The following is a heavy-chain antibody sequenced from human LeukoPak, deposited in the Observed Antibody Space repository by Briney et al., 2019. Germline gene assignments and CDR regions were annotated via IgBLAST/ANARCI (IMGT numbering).Heavy chain of an antibody. J-gene: IGHJ3*02. V-gene: IGHV3-30*02. Sequence: GGSLRLSCAASGFTFDDSVMSWVRQAPGKGLEWVAFIRYDGSNKYYADSVKGRFTISRDNSKNTLYLQMNSLRAEDTAVYYCAKDSGDGYIPDAFDIWGQGTMVTVSS. CDR3: AKDSGDGYIPDAFDI. D-gene: IGHD5-24*01. CDR2: IRYDGSNK. CDR1: GFTFDDSV.